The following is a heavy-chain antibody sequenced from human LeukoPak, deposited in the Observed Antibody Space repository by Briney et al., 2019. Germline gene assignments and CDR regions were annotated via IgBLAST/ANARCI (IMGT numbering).Heavy chain of an antibody. Sequence: GGSLRLSCAASGFTFSTYNMNWVRQAPGKGLEWISYISSNTRTIYYADSVKGRFTISRDNSKNTLYLQMNSLRAEDTAVYYCAKDQGFQRPEYFQHWGQGTLVTVSS. CDR2: ISSNTRTI. CDR3: AKDQGFQRPEYFQH. CDR1: GFTFSTYN. J-gene: IGHJ1*01. V-gene: IGHV3-48*01.